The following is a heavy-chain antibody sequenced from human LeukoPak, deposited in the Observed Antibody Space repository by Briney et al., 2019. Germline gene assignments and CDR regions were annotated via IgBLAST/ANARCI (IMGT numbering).Heavy chain of an antibody. J-gene: IGHJ3*02. CDR1: GFTFSSYV. CDR2: ISYDGSNK. D-gene: IGHD1-14*01. CDR3: AIISGNDAFDI. Sequence: PGGSLRLSCAASGFTFSSYVMHWVRQAPGKGLEWVAVISYDGSNKYYADSVKGRFTISRDNSKNTLYLQMNSLRAEDTAVYYCAIISGNDAFDIWSQGTMVTVSS. V-gene: IGHV3-30*03.